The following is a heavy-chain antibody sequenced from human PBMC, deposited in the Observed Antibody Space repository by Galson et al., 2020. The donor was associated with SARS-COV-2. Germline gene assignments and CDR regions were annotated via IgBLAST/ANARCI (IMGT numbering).Heavy chain of an antibody. J-gene: IGHJ3*02. CDR3: ARLGLRYESGAFDT. V-gene: IGHV3-20*04. D-gene: IGHD3-22*01. CDR2: INWNGGST. Sequence: GESLKISCASSGFIFDEHVMAWVRQVPGKGLEWVSNINWNGGSTGYTDSVKGRFTISRDNAKNTLFLQMNSLRAEDTALYYCARLGLRYESGAFDTWGQGTMVIVSS. CDR1: GFIFDEHV.